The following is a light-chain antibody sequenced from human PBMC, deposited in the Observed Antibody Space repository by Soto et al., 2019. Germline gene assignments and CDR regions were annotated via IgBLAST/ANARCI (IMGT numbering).Light chain of an antibody. CDR2: DNY. Sequence: QSVLTQPPSVSAAPGQKVTISCSGSSSNIGDNLVSWYQHLPGTAPKLLIYDNYKRPSGIPDRFSGSKAGTSATLDITGLQTGDEADYYCGTWDSSLNGYVVFGGGTKLTVL. CDR1: SSNIGDNL. V-gene: IGLV1-51*01. CDR3: GTWDSSLNGYVV. J-gene: IGLJ2*01.